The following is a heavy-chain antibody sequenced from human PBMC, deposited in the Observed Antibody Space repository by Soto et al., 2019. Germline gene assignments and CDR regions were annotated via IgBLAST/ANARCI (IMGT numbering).Heavy chain of an antibody. V-gene: IGHV3-15*07. D-gene: IGHD6-19*01. Sequence: GXSLRLSCAASGFTFSNAWINWVDPAPGKGLEWVGRIKSKTGGGTTDYAAPVKGRFTISRDDSKNTLYLQMNSLKTEDTAVYYCTTRELIAVVSQGPDYWGQGTLVTVSS. J-gene: IGHJ4*02. CDR2: IKSKTGGGTT. CDR3: TTRELIAVVSQGPDY. CDR1: GFTFSNAW.